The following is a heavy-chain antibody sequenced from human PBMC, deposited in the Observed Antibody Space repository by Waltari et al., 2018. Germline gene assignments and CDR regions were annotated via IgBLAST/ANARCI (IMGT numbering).Heavy chain of an antibody. J-gene: IGHJ5*02. CDR3: ARDYTYCSGGSCYRNWFDP. CDR1: GYTFTSYA. D-gene: IGHD2-15*01. CDR2: INPGNGNT. V-gene: IGHV1-3*01. Sequence: QVQLVQSGAEVKKPGASVKVSCKASGYTFTSYAMHWVRQAPGQRLEWMGWINPGNGNTKYSQQFQGRVTITRDTSASTAYMELSSLRSEDTAVYYCARDYTYCSGGSCYRNWFDPWGQGTLVTVSS.